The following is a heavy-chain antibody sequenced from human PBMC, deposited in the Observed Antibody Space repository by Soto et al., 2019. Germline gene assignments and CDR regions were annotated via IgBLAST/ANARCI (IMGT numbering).Heavy chain of an antibody. D-gene: IGHD1-26*01. CDR1: GFTFSDSA. CDR2: VSNGGGST. Sequence: EVQLLESGGGLVQPGGSLRLSCAASGFTFSDSAMSWVRQAPGKGLEWVSGVSNGGGSTYHADSVKGPFTISRDNSKNTLFLQMNSLRAEDTAVYFCAKVSGTYPRLFDYWGQGTLVTVSS. V-gene: IGHV3-23*01. J-gene: IGHJ4*02. CDR3: AKVSGTYPRLFDY.